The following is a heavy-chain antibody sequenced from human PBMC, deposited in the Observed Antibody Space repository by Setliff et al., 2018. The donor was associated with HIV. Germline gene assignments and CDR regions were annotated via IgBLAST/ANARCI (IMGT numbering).Heavy chain of an antibody. J-gene: IGHJ4*02. V-gene: IGHV4-34*01. CDR2: IYYSEST. D-gene: IGHD3-16*01. CDR3: ASRGETRPFDY. Sequence: SETLSLTCAVYGGSFSGYCWSWIRQPPGKGLEWIGYIYYSESTNYNPSLKSRVTISVDTSKNQFSLKLSSVTAADTAVYYCASRGETRPFDYWGQGTLVTVSS. CDR1: GGSFSGYC.